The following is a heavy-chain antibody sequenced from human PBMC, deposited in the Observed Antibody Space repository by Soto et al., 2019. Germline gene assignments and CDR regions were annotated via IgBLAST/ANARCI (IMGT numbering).Heavy chain of an antibody. D-gene: IGHD6-19*01. CDR1: GYTFTSYG. Sequence: ASGKVSCNASGYTFTSYGISWVRQAPGQGLEWRGWISAYNGNTNYAQKLQGRVTMTTDTSTSTAYMELRSLRSDDTAVYYCARDGIAVAGITPFDIWGQGTMVTVSS. J-gene: IGHJ3*02. V-gene: IGHV1-18*01. CDR3: ARDGIAVAGITPFDI. CDR2: ISAYNGNT.